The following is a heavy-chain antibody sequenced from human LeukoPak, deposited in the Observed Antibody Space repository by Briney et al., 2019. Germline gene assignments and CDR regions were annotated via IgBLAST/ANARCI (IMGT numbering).Heavy chain of an antibody. Sequence: PSETLSLTCAVYGGSFSGYYWSWIRQPPGKGLEWIGEINNSGSTNYNPSLKSRVTISVDTSKNQFYLKLSSVTAADTAVYYCARGGGYCSGGSCCELDYWGQGTLVSVSS. CDR1: GGSFSGYY. V-gene: IGHV4-34*01. CDR2: INNSGST. D-gene: IGHD2-15*01. CDR3: ARGGGYCSGGSCCELDY. J-gene: IGHJ4*02.